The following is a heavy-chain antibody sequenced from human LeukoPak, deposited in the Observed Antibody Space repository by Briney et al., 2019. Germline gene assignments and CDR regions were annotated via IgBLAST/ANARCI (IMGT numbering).Heavy chain of an antibody. CDR2: ISAYNGNT. CDR1: GYTFTSYG. Sequence: ASVKVSCKASGYTFTSYGISWVRQAPGQGLEWMGWISAYNGNTNYAQKLQGRVTMTTDTSTSTAYMELRSLRSDDTAVYYCARVGLEDIVVVPAAILGYFDYWGQGTLVTVSS. D-gene: IGHD2-2*02. CDR3: ARVGLEDIVVVPAAILGYFDY. J-gene: IGHJ4*02. V-gene: IGHV1-18*01.